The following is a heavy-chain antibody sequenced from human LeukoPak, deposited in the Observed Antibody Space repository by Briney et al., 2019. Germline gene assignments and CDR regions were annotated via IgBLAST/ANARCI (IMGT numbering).Heavy chain of an antibody. V-gene: IGHV4-59*01. Sequence: PSETLSLTCTVSRGSISSYYWSWVRQPPGKGLEWIGYIYYSGSTNYNPSLKSRVTISVDTSKNQFSLKLISVTAADTAIYYCARVQSSGHDYWSQGTLVTVSS. J-gene: IGHJ4*02. CDR2: IYYSGST. CDR3: ARVQSSGHDY. CDR1: RGSISSYY. D-gene: IGHD6-19*01.